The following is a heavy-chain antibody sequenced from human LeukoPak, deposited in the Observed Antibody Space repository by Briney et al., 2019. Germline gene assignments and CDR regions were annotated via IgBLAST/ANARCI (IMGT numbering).Heavy chain of an antibody. D-gene: IGHD3-10*01. V-gene: IGHV4-34*01. J-gene: IGHJ5*02. CDR2: INHSGST. CDR1: GGSFSGYY. Sequence: PSETLSLTCAVYGGSFSGYYWSWIRQPPGKGLEWIGEINHSGSTNYNPSLKSRVTISVDTSKNQFSLKLSSVTAADTAVYYCARVPVYRHYYGSGSYWRWFDPWGQGTLVTVSS. CDR3: ARVPVYRHYYGSGSYWRWFDP.